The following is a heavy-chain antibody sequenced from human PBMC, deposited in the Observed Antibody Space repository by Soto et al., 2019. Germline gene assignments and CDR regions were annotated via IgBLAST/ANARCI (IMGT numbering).Heavy chain of an antibody. CDR2: ISAYNGNT. V-gene: IGHV1-18*01. J-gene: IGHJ6*02. CDR1: GYTFTSYG. D-gene: IGHD3-22*01. Sequence: ASVRVSCKASGYTFTSYGISWVRQAPGQGLEWMGWISAYNGNTNYAQKLQGRVTMTTDTSTSTAYMELRSLRSDDTAVYYCARDGASTMIVVVKPSYGMDVWGQGTTVTVSS. CDR3: ARDGASTMIVVVKPSYGMDV.